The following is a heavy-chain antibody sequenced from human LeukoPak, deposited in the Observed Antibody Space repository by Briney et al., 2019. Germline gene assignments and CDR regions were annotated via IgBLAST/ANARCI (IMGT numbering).Heavy chain of an antibody. D-gene: IGHD3-22*01. CDR2: IYPGDSDT. CDR1: GYSFSRHW. Sequence: GESLKISCKGSGYSFSRHWIGWVRQMPGKGLEWMGIIYPGDSDTRYSPSFQGQVTISADKSISTAYLQWSRLKASDTAIYYCARRYYYDGSGGGFDCWGQGTLVIVSS. CDR3: ARRYYYDGSGGGFDC. J-gene: IGHJ4*02. V-gene: IGHV5-51*01.